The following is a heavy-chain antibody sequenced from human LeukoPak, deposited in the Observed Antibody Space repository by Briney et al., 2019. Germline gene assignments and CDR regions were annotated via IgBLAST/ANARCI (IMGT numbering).Heavy chain of an antibody. CDR2: ISYDGSNK. D-gene: IGHD6-13*01. J-gene: IGHJ4*02. CDR1: GFTFSSYA. CDR3: ASLPPRYSSSWYRLFDY. V-gene: IGHV3-30-3*01. Sequence: GGSLRLSCAASGFTFSSYAMHWVRQAPGKGLEWVAVISYDGSNKYYADSVKGRFTISRDNSKNTLYLQMNSLRAEDTAVYYCASLPPRYSSSWYRLFDYWGQGTLVTVSS.